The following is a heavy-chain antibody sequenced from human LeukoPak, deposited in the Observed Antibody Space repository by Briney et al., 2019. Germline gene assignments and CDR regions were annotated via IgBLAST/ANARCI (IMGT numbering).Heavy chain of an antibody. J-gene: IGHJ4*02. V-gene: IGHV5-10-1*01. D-gene: IGHD3-10*01. CDR2: IDPTDSYT. CDR3: ARRPTLGSGEDY. CDR1: GYGFTSYW. Sequence: GESLKISCKGSGYGFTSYWISWVRQMPGKGLEWMGRIDPTDSYTNYSPSFQGHVTISADKSISTAYLQWSSLKASDTAMYYCARRPTLGSGEDYWGQGTLVTVSS.